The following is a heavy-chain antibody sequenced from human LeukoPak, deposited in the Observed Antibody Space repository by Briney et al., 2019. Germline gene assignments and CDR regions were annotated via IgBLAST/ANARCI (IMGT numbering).Heavy chain of an antibody. Sequence: PGGSLRLSCAASGFNFSDYYMSWIRQAPGKGLEWVSYISSSSSYTNYADSVKGRFTISRDNAKNSLYLQMNSLRAEDTAVYYCARERYGYNPFDYCGQGTLVIVSS. CDR1: GFNFSDYY. V-gene: IGHV3-11*06. CDR3: ARERYGYNPFDY. J-gene: IGHJ4*02. CDR2: ISSSSSYT. D-gene: IGHD5-24*01.